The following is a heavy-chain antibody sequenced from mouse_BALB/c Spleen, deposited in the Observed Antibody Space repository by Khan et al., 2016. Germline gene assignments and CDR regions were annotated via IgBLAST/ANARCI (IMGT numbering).Heavy chain of an antibody. CDR3: ARDGYCAMDY. V-gene: IGHV2-9*02. CDR1: GFSLTSYG. Sequence: QVQLKESGPGLVAPSQSLSITCTVSGFSLTSYGVHWVRQPPGKGLEWLGVIWAGGSTNYNSALMSRLSISKDNSKSQVFLKMNSLRTDDTAMYYCARDGYCAMDYGGQGTSVTVSS. CDR2: IWAGGST. J-gene: IGHJ4*01.